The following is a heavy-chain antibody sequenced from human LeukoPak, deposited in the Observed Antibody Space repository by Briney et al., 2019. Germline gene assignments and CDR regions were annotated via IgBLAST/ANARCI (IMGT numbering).Heavy chain of an antibody. CDR2: IYYTGRT. CDR1: GGPISVDY. V-gene: IGHV4-59*01. J-gene: IGHJ5*02. Sequence: PSETLSLTCIVSGGPISVDYWNWIRQAPGKGLEWIGYIYYTGRTKYNPSLASRLTISIDTSKSQFSLRLTSVTAADTAVYYCARESNYHGSGTGWFDPWGQGTLVTVSS. CDR3: ARESNYHGSGTGWFDP. D-gene: IGHD3-10*01.